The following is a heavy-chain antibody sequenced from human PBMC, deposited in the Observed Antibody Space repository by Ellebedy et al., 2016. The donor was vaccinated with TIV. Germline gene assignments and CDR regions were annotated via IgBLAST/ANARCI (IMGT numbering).Heavy chain of an antibody. D-gene: IGHD3-10*01. CDR3: AREGVMRGVPHFTS. CDR2: IYDSGRT. J-gene: IGHJ4*02. V-gene: IGHV4-39*07. CDR1: GGSISGSYTSYY. Sequence: GSLRLXCNVSGGSISGSYTSYYWGWIRQPPGKGLEWIGSIYDSGRTHYNPSLKSRVTISVDTSKNQFSLKLSSVTAADTAVYYCAREGVMRGVPHFTSWGQGILVTVSS.